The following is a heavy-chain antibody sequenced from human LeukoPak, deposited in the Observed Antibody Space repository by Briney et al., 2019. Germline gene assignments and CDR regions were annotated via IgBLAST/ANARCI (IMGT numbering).Heavy chain of an antibody. D-gene: IGHD2-15*01. CDR1: GYTFTGYY. CDR3: ARGALEDIVLMDV. J-gene: IGHJ6*03. CDR2: ISAYNGNT. V-gene: IGHV1-18*04. Sequence: VASVKVSCKASGYTFTGYYMHWVRQAPGQGLEWMGWISAYNGNTNYAQKLQGRVTMTTDTSTSTAYMELRSLRSDDTAVYYCARGALEDIVLMDVWGKGTTVTVSS.